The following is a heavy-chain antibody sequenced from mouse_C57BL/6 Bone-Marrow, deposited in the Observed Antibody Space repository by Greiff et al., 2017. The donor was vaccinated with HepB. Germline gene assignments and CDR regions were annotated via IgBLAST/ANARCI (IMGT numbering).Heavy chain of an antibody. CDR3: TTAGYYGSSCAMDY. D-gene: IGHD1-1*01. Sequence: QVQLQQPGAELVKPGASVKLSCKASGYTFTSYWMQWVNQRPGQGLEWIGEIDPSDSYTNYNQKFKGKATLTVDTSSNTAYLQLSSLTSEDTAVYYCTTAGYYGSSCAMDYWGQGTSVTVSS. CDR1: GYTFTSYW. J-gene: IGHJ4*01. CDR2: IDPSDSYT. V-gene: IGHV1-50*01.